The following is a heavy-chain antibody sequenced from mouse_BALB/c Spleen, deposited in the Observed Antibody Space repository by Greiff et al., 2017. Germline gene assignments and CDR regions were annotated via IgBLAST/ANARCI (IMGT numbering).Heavy chain of an antibody. V-gene: IGHV1-18*01. J-gene: IGHJ1*01. D-gene: IGHD2-1*01. CDR1: GYTFTDYN. Sequence: EVQLQQSGPELVKPGASVKIPCKASGYTFTDYNMDWVKQSHGKSLEWIGDINPNNGGTNYNQKFKGKATWTVDKSSSTAYMELRSLTSEDTAVYDCARDGNYGGCFDVWGAGTTVTVSS. CDR2: INPNNGGT. CDR3: ARDGNYGGCFDV.